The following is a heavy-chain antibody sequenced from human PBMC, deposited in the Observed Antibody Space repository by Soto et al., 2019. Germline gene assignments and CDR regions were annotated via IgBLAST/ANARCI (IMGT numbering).Heavy chain of an antibody. J-gene: IGHJ5*02. CDR3: ARHYGYGARFAP. CDR2: INPSDGRT. V-gene: IGHV1-2*02. D-gene: IGHD5-12*01. Sequence: QVQLVQSGSEMKKPGASVKVSCKSSGYTFTAYYIHWVRQAPGQGLEWMGWINPSDGRTNYAQKFQGGVTMTRDTSISTAFMDLSRLTSDDTAVYYCARHYGYGARFAPWGEGTLVTVSS. CDR1: GYTFTAYY.